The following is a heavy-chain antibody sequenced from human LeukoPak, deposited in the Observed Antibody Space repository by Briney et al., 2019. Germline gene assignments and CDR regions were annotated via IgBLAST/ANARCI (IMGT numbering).Heavy chain of an antibody. D-gene: IGHD1-26*01. Sequence: PSETLSLTCTVSGGSISSYYWSWIRQPAGKGLEWIGRIYTSGSTNYNPSLKSRVTMSVDTSKNQFSLKLSSVTAADTAVYYCARLSFFRGSYVFDYWGQGTLVTVSS. V-gene: IGHV4-4*07. CDR1: GGSISSYY. CDR3: ARLSFFRGSYVFDY. CDR2: IYTSGST. J-gene: IGHJ4*02.